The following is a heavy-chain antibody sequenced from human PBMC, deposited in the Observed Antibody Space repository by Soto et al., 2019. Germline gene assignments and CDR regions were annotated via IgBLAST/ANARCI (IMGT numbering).Heavy chain of an antibody. CDR1: GFTFTKYS. J-gene: IGHJ4*02. CDR3: VRGVVVVVGSTAENFDH. CDR2: ISYSGETK. D-gene: IGHD2-15*01. Sequence: QPGGSLRLSCVTSGFTFTKYSMNWVRQAPGKGLEWVSYISYSGETKYCADSLKGRYAISRDDAKNSVYLQMNSLRDEDTAFYYCVRGVVVVVGSTAENFDHWGQGTLVTVSS. V-gene: IGHV3-48*02.